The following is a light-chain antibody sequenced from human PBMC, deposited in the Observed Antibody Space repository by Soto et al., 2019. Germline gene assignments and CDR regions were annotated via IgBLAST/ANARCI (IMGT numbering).Light chain of an antibody. V-gene: IGKV4-1*01. CDR3: QQYYSTPLT. Sequence: DIVMTQSPDSLAVSLGERATINCKSSQSALYSSNNKNYLAWYQQKPGQPPKLLIYWASTRESGVPDRFSGSGSGTEFTLTISSLQAEDGAVYYCQQYYSTPLTFGPGTKVDIK. CDR1: QSALYSSNNKNY. J-gene: IGKJ3*01. CDR2: WAS.